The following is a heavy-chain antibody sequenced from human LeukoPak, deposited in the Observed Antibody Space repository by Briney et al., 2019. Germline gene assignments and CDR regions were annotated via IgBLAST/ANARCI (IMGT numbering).Heavy chain of an antibody. CDR3: ASGYSSSWYGAFDI. V-gene: IGHV1-18*03. J-gene: IGHJ3*02. D-gene: IGHD6-13*01. CDR1: GYTFTSYG. CDR2: ISAYNGNT. Sequence: ASVKVSCKASGYTFTSYGISWVRQAPGQGLEWMGWISAYNGNTNYAQKLQGRVTMTTDTSTSTAYMELRSLRSDDMAVYYCASGYSSSWYGAFDIWGQGTMVTVS.